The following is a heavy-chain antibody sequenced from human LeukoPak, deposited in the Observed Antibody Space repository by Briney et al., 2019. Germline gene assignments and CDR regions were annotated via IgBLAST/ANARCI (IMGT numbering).Heavy chain of an antibody. Sequence: SETLSLTCAVYGGSFSGYYWSWIRQPPGKGLEWIGEINHSGSTNYNPSLKSRVTISVDTSKYQFSLKLSSVTAADTAVYYCARGKPRQQSIVVVVAATYNWFDPWGQGTLVTVSS. V-gene: IGHV4-34*01. D-gene: IGHD2-15*01. J-gene: IGHJ5*02. CDR3: ARGKPRQQSIVVVVAATYNWFDP. CDR2: INHSGST. CDR1: GGSFSGYY.